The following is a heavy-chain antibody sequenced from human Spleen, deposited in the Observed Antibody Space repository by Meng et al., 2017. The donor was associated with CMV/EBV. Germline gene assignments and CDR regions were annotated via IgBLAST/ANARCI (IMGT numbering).Heavy chain of an antibody. CDR1: GYTFTSYG. D-gene: IGHD3-22*01. J-gene: IGHJ3*02. Sequence: ASVKVSCKASGYTFTSYGVSWVRQAPGQGLEWMGWISGYNGRVNYVQKLQGRVTMTTDTSTSTAYMELRSLRSDDTAVYYCARDFYEYDDSGYYDDTFDIWGQGTMVT. CDR2: ISGYNGRV. V-gene: IGHV1-18*01. CDR3: ARDFYEYDDSGYYDDTFDI.